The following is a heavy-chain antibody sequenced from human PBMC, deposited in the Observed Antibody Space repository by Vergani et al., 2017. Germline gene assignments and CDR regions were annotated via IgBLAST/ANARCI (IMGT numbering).Heavy chain of an antibody. CDR2: IRCDGSNK. J-gene: IGHJ4*02. D-gene: IGHD3-10*01. CDR3: ANPRRDSGSYVDY. CDR1: GFTLSRYG. Sequence: QVQLVESGGGVVQPGGSLRLSCAASGFTLSRYGMHWVRQAPGKGLEWVAFIRCDGSNKYYADSVKGGFTLSRDNSRNTLYLQMNLLRAGDTAVYFCANPRRDSGSYVDYWGQGTLVTVSS. V-gene: IGHV3-30*02.